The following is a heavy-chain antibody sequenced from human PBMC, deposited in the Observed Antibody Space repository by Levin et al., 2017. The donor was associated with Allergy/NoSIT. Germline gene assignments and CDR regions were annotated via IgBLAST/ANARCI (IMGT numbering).Heavy chain of an antibody. CDR1: GGSISSYY. V-gene: IGHV4-59*01. D-gene: IGHD5-18*01. CDR2: IYYSGST. J-gene: IGHJ4*02. Sequence: SETLSLTCTVSGGSISSYYWSWIRQPPGKGLEWIGYIYYSGSTNYNPPLKSRVTISVDTSKNQFSLKLSSVTAADTAVYYCARSHADTVKFDYWGQGTLVTVSS. CDR3: ARSHADTVKFDY.